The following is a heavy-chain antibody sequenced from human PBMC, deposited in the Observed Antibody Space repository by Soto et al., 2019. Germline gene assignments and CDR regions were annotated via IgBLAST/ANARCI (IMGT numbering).Heavy chain of an antibody. CDR1: GYSFTSFY. Sequence: QVQLVQSGAEVKEPGASVKISCKPSGYSFTSFYMHWVRQAPGQGLEWMGTINPNGGSTTYAQKFQGRVTMTRDTSTSTLYMDLSGLRSEVTAVYYCARAIPHFDYWGQGTLVTVSS. V-gene: IGHV1-46*01. CDR3: ARAIPHFDY. D-gene: IGHD2-21*01. J-gene: IGHJ4*02. CDR2: INPNGGST.